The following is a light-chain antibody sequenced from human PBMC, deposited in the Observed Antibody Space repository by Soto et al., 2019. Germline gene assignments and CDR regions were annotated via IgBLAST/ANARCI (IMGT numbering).Light chain of an antibody. V-gene: IGKV3-15*01. CDR1: QSVSTN. CDR3: QQYNGWPLT. J-gene: IGKJ5*01. Sequence: EIVMTQSPATLSVSPGERATLSCRASQSVSTNLAWYQQKPGQAPRLLIYGASTRATGIPARFSGSGPGTEFTLTISSLQSEDFAVYYCQQYNGWPLTFGQGTRLEI. CDR2: GAS.